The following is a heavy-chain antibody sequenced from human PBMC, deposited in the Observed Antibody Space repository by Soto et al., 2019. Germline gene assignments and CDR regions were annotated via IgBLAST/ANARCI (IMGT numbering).Heavy chain of an antibody. D-gene: IGHD2-2*01. Sequence: GGSLRLSCVVSGFTFNKYAMHWVRQAPGRGLEWVALISDDGTNKYFLDSVKGRFSIYRDNSRNIVYLQMSRLTTEDTAVYYCAKDYLGNSKTFDVWRQGTLVTVSS. J-gene: IGHJ3*01. CDR3: AKDYLGNSKTFDV. CDR2: ISDDGTNK. V-gene: IGHV3-30*18. CDR1: GFTFNKYA.